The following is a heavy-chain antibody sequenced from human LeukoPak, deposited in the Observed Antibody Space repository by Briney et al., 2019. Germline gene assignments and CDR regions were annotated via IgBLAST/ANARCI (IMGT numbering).Heavy chain of an antibody. V-gene: IGHV3-30*18. CDR2: ISYDGSDK. Sequence: GGSLRLSCAASGFTLSSYGMHWVRQAPGKELEWVAVISYDGSDKYYADSVKGRFTISRDNSKNTMYLQMNSLRIEDTAVYYCAKDPYHDYWGQGTLVTVSS. CDR3: AKDPYHDY. CDR1: GFTLSSYG. J-gene: IGHJ4*02.